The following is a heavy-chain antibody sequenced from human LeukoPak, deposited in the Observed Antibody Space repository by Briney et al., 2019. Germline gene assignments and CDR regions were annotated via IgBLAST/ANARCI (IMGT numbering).Heavy chain of an antibody. CDR3: ASADRGEGTSWYDDAVNI. D-gene: IGHD6-13*01. V-gene: IGHV3-21*01. CDR2: ISSSGSYK. CDR1: GFTFRSSS. Sequence: GGSLRLSCTTSGFTFRSSSFNWVRQVPGKGLEWVASISSSGSYKYYADSVEGRFTISRDNAKDSLFLQMDSLRVEDTAVYFCASADRGEGTSWYDDAVNIWGQGTMVIVSS. J-gene: IGHJ3*02.